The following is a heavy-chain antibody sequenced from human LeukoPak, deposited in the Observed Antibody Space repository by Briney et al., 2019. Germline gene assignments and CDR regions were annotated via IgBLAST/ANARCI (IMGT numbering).Heavy chain of an antibody. J-gene: IGHJ4*02. CDR2: IKSKIDGGTT. CDR3: TTLNPSGF. Sequence: KPGGSLRLSCAASGFTFSNAWMTWVRQAPGEGLEWVGRIKSKIDGGTTDYAAPVKGRFTISRDDSKNTLYLQMNSLKTEDTAVYYCTTLNPSGFWGQGTLVTVSS. CDR1: GFTFSNAW. V-gene: IGHV3-15*01.